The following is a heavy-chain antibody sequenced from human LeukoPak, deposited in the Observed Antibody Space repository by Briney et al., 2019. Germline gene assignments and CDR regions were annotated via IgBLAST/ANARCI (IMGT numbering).Heavy chain of an antibody. CDR1: GGSVSSGSFY. J-gene: IGHJ6*02. CDR3: AREIAAPGELMDV. CDR2: VYYNGST. Sequence: SETLSLTCTVSGGSVSSGSFYWNWVRQPPGKGLEWIGYVYYNGSTSNNPSLKSRVTISVDTSKNQFSLKLSSVTAADTAVYYCAREIAAPGELMDVWGQGTTVTVSS. D-gene: IGHD6-13*01. V-gene: IGHV4-61*01.